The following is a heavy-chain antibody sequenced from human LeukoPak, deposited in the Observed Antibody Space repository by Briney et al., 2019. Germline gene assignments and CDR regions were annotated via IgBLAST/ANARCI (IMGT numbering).Heavy chain of an antibody. CDR1: GGTFSSYA. V-gene: IGHV1-69*04. CDR2: IIPYLAIR. Sequence: SVKVSCKASGGTFSSYAISWVRQAPGQGLQWMGRIIPYLAIRNYAQKFQGRVTITADKSTGSAYMELSSLGSEDTTVYYCARGHGKSGSFDYWGQGTLVTVSS. CDR3: ARGHGKSGSFDY. J-gene: IGHJ4*02. D-gene: IGHD3-22*01.